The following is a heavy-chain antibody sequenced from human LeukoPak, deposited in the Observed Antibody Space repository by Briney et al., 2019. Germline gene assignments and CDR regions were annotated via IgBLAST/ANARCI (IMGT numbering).Heavy chain of an antibody. D-gene: IGHD3-22*01. J-gene: IGHJ3*02. Sequence: GASVKVSCKPSGYTFTGYYIHWVRQAPGLGLEWMGWINPNSGGTNYAQKFQGRVTMTRDTSISTAYMELSRLRSDDTAVYYCATRANYYDSSGLPFDIWGQGTMVTVSS. CDR1: GYTFTGYY. CDR3: ATRANYYDSSGLPFDI. V-gene: IGHV1-2*02. CDR2: INPNSGGT.